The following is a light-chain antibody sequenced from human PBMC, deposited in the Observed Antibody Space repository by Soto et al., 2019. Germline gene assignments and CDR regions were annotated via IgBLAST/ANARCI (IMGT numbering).Light chain of an antibody. CDR2: SGS. J-gene: IGKJ4*01. V-gene: IGKV3-15*01. Sequence: EIVMTQSPAPLSVSPGERATLSCRASQSVSNNLAWYQMQPGQAPRLLIYSGSTRATGIPARFSGSGSGTEVTLTISSLQSEDFAVYFCQQFDNLSLTFGGGNKVEIK. CDR1: QSVSNN. CDR3: QQFDNLSLT.